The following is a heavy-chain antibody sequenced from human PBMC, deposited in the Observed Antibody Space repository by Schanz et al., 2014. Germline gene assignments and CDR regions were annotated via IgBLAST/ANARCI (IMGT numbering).Heavy chain of an antibody. J-gene: IGHJ4*02. V-gene: IGHV3-23*04. CDR1: GFAFSSNC. D-gene: IGHD3-9*01. CDR2: ISGSGGST. CDR3: AYYDVLTGFDY. Sequence: EVQLVESGGGLVQPGGSLRLSCAGSGFAFSSNCMNWVRQAPGKGLEWVSAISGSGGSTYYADSVKGRFTISRDNSKNTLYLQINNLRAEDTAVYYCAYYDVLTGFDYWGQGTQVTVSS.